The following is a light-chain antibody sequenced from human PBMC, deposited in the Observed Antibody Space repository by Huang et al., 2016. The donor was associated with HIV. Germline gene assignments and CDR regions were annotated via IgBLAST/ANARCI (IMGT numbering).Light chain of an antibody. J-gene: IGKJ3*01. Sequence: DIQMTQSPSSLSASVGDRVTITCQASQDIIIFLNWYQQKPGKAPKLLIYDASNLETGVPSRFSGSGSGTNFTFTISSLQPEDIATYYCQQYDNLPFTFGPGTKVNIK. CDR1: QDIIIF. CDR2: DAS. V-gene: IGKV1-33*01. CDR3: QQYDNLPFT.